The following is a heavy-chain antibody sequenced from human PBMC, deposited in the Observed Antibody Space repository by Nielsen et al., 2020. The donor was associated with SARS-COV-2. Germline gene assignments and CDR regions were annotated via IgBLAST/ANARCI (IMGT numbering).Heavy chain of an antibody. J-gene: IGHJ6*03. CDR2: INTNTGNP. Sequence: ASVNVSCKASGYTFTSYDINWVRQAPGQGLEWMGWINTNTGNPTYAQGFTGRFVFSLDTSVSTAYLQISSLKAEDTAVYYCARDGGMATPDYYYYYMDVWGKGTTVTVSS. D-gene: IGHD5-24*01. V-gene: IGHV7-4-1*02. CDR3: ARDGGMATPDYYYYYMDV. CDR1: GYTFTSYD.